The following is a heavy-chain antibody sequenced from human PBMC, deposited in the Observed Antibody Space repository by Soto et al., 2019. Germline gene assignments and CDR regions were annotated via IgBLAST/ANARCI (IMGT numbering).Heavy chain of an antibody. Sequence: SETLSLTCTVSGDSVNSGSYYWGWIRQPPGMGLEWIGYIFYSGTTNYNSSLKRRVTITLHTPKNQFSLKLTSMTAADTAVYYCSRVSMPYYYNTSWHYYYDYSGQGTLVTFYS. V-gene: IGHV4-61*01. CDR1: GDSVNSGSYY. CDR3: SRVSMPYYYNTSWHYYYDY. CDR2: IFYSGTT. J-gene: IGHJ4*02. D-gene: IGHD3-22*01.